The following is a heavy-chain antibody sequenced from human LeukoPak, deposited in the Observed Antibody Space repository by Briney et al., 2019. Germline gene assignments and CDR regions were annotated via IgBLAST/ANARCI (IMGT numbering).Heavy chain of an antibody. CDR2: YHSGST. J-gene: IGHJ4*02. CDR3: ARTELIEEYQLLSAFDY. Sequence: PSETLSLTCTVSGGSISSSSYYWGWVRQPPGRGLEWIGNYHSGSTYYNPSLKSRVTISVDTSKNQFSLKLSSVTAADTAVYYCARTELIEEYQLLSAFDYWGQGTLVTVSS. D-gene: IGHD2-2*01. CDR1: GGSISSSSYY. V-gene: IGHV4-39*07.